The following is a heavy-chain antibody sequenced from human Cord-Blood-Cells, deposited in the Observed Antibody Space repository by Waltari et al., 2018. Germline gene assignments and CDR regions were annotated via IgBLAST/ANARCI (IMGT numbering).Heavy chain of an antibody. CDR1: GGTFRSDA. CDR3: ASPYYYGSGSYYFAFDI. V-gene: IGHV1-69*01. CDR2: IIPIVCTA. Sequence: QVQLLQSGAEAKKPGSALKVSCKASGGTFRSDAISWVRQATGQGLEWRGGIIPIVCTANYAQKFQGRVTITADESTSTAYMELSSLRSEHTAVYYCASPYYYGSGSYYFAFDIWGQGKMVTVSS. D-gene: IGHD3-10*01. J-gene: IGHJ3*02.